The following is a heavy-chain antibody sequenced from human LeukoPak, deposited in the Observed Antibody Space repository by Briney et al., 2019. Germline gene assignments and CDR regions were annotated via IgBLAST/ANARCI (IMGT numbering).Heavy chain of an antibody. J-gene: IGHJ5*02. Sequence: SETLSLTCTVSGGSISSSSYYWGWIRQPPGKGLEWIGSIYHSGSTYYNPSLKSRVTIAVETSKNQFSLKLSSVTAADTAVYYCARVKYRSSWYEGDWFDPWGQGTLVTVSS. CDR3: ARVKYRSSWYEGDWFDP. CDR1: GGSISSSSYY. D-gene: IGHD6-13*01. CDR2: IYHSGST. V-gene: IGHV4-39*07.